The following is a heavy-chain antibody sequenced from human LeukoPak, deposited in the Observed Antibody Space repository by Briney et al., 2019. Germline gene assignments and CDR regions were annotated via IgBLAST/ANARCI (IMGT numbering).Heavy chain of an antibody. J-gene: IGHJ6*02. CDR1: GGTFSSYA. CDR2: IIPILGIA. V-gene: IGHV1-69*04. D-gene: IGHD1-26*01. Sequence: ASVKVSCKASGGTFSSYAISWVRQAPGQGLEWTGRIIPILGIANYAQKFQGRVTITADKSTSTAYMELSSLRSEDTAVYYCARESRIVGATYYYYYGMDVWGQGTTVTVS. CDR3: ARESRIVGATYYYYYGMDV.